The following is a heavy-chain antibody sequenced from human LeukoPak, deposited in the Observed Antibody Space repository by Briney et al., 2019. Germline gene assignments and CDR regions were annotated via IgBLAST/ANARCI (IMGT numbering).Heavy chain of an antibody. CDR2: INPNSGGT. V-gene: IGHV1-2*06. D-gene: IGHD2-15*01. CDR3: AREVARYCSGGSCYSGWFDP. J-gene: IGHJ5*02. CDR1: GYTFTGYY. Sequence: ASVKVSCKASGYTFTGYYMHWVRQAPGQGLEWMGRINPNSGGTNYAQKFQGRVTMTRDTSISTAYMELSRLRSDDTAVCYCAREVARYCSGGSCYSGWFDPWGQGTLVTVSS.